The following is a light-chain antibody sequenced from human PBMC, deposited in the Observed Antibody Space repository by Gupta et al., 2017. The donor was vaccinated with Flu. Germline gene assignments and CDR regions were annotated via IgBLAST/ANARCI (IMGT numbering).Light chain of an antibody. CDR2: DDS. CDR1: NLGTKT. CDR3: QIWLKRSDPYGV. J-gene: IGLJ3*02. V-gene: IGLV3-21*03. Sequence: KTAKITCGGNNLGTKTVHWYQQKPGQAPVLVVYDDSDRPSGIPERFSGSNSGNTATLTIARVEAGDEADYFCQIWLKRSDPYGVFGGGTKLTVL.